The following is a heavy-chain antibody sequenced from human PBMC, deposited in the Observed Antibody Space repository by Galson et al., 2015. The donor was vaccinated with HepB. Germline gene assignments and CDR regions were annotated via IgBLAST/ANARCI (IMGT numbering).Heavy chain of an antibody. CDR3: AKNPLERELSTPFDY. Sequence: SLRLSCAASGFTFSSYAMSWVRQAPGKGLEWVSAISGSGGSTYYADSVKGRFTISRDNSKNTLYLQMNSLRAEDTGVYYCAKNPLERELSTPFDYWGQGTLVTVSS. V-gene: IGHV3-23*01. CDR1: GFTFSSYA. J-gene: IGHJ4*02. D-gene: IGHD1-26*01. CDR2: ISGSGGST.